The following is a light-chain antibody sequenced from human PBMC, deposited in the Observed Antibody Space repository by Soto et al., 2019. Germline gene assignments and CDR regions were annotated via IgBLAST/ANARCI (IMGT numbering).Light chain of an antibody. CDR2: DAS. J-gene: IGKJ4*01. CDR3: QPYDNLPSLT. V-gene: IGKV1-33*01. CDR1: QTISHW. Sequence: DSQMTQYPSTVSASVGDRFTITFRSSQTISHWLAWYQQKPGKAPKLLIFDASNLENGVPSRFSGSGSGTDFTFTISSLQPEDIATYYCQPYDNLPSLTFGGGTKVAI.